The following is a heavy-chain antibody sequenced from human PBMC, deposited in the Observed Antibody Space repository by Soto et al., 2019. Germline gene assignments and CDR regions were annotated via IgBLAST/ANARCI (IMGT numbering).Heavy chain of an antibody. CDR3: ARGGFYDNTWGKLSDYGLDG. CDR2: VNAGNGNV. J-gene: IGHJ6*04. D-gene: IGHD3-16*01. V-gene: IGHV1-3*01. Sequence: ASVKVSCKASGYTFSYYSMHWVRQAPGQSLEWMGWVNAGNGNVVYSQKFLGRITISRDTSARTAYMELSSLGSDDTAVYSCARGGFYDNTWGKLSDYGLDGWGEGTWFTVSS. CDR1: GYTFSYYS.